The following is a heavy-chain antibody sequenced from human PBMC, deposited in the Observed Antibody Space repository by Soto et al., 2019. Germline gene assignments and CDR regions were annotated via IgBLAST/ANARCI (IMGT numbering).Heavy chain of an antibody. V-gene: IGHV3-66*01. D-gene: IGHD1-26*01. Sequence: VQLVESGGGLVQPGGSLRLSFAASGFTVSSNYMSWVRQAPGKGLEWVSVIYSGGSTYYADSVKGRFTIPKDNSNNTLYLQMTSLRAEDTAVYYCARERRAWEANWFDPWGQGTLVTVSS. CDR1: GFTVSSNY. CDR2: IYSGGST. J-gene: IGHJ5*02. CDR3: ARERRAWEANWFDP.